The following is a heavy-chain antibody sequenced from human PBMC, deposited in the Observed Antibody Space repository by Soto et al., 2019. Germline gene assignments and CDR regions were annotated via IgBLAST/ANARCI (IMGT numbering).Heavy chain of an antibody. Sequence: SEPLCLSWGVAGGSITSGRGWSCVRQTPGKGLEWIGEIYHGGTTDYNPSLKGRVTMSVDKSKNQFSLKLKSVTAADTAVYYCAREGAYFDSWSGYFGPGYFDKWGQGILAPVS. J-gene: IGHJ4*02. CDR2: IYHGGTT. V-gene: IGHV4-4*02. D-gene: IGHD3-3*01. CDR3: AREGAYFDSWSGYFGPGYFDK. CDR1: GGSITSGRG.